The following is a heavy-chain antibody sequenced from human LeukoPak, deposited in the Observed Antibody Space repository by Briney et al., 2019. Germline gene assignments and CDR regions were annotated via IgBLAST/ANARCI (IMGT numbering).Heavy chain of an antibody. Sequence: GGSLRLSCAASGFTVSSNYMSWARQAPGKGLEWVSVIYSGGSTYYADSVKGRFTISRDNSKNTLYLQMNSLRAEDTAVYYCARRGSGYHVFDYWGQGTLVTVSS. CDR2: IYSGGST. CDR1: GFTVSSNY. V-gene: IGHV3-53*01. CDR3: ARRGSGYHVFDY. D-gene: IGHD3-22*01. J-gene: IGHJ4*02.